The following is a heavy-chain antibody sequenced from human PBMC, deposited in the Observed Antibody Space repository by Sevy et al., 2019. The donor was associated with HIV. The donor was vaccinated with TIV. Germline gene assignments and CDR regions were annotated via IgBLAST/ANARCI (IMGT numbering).Heavy chain of an antibody. D-gene: IGHD4-4*01. CDR2: ISYDGSNK. CDR3: ARDYSNYFWYYYYYYGMDV. Sequence: GGSLRLSCAASGFTFSSYAMHWVRKAPGKGLEGVAVISYDGSNKYYADSVKGRFTISRDNSKNTLYLQMNSLRAEDTAVYYCARDYSNYFWYYYYYYGMDVWGQGTTVTVSS. J-gene: IGHJ6*02. V-gene: IGHV3-30*04. CDR1: GFTFSSYA.